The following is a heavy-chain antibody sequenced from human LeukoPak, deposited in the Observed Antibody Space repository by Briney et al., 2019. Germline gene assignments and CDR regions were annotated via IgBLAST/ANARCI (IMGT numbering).Heavy chain of an antibody. CDR2: ITTGSSYI. Sequence: MAGGSLRLSCSASGFSFTSYAMNWVRQAPGKGLEWVSSITTGSSYIYYADSVRGRFIVSRDNAKNSLYLEMNSLRAEDTAVYYCARVEATTARSYYYYYMDVWGKGTTVTVSS. J-gene: IGHJ6*03. CDR1: GFSFTSYA. CDR3: ARVEATTARSYYYYYMDV. D-gene: IGHD1-1*01. V-gene: IGHV3-21*06.